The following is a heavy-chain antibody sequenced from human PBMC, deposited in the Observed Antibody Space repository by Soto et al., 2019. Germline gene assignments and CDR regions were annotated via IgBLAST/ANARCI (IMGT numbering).Heavy chain of an antibody. J-gene: IGHJ6*02. CDR2: IIPIFGTA. CDR3: ATRSSYRTRYYYYGMDV. D-gene: IGHD5-18*01. Sequence: QVQLVQSGAEVKKPGSSVKVSCKASGGTFSSYAISWVRQAPGQGLEWMGGIIPIFGTANYAQKFQGRVTITADESTITAYLELSSLRSQATAVYYCATRSSYRTRYYYYGMDVWGQGTTVTVSS. V-gene: IGHV1-69*12. CDR1: GGTFSSYA.